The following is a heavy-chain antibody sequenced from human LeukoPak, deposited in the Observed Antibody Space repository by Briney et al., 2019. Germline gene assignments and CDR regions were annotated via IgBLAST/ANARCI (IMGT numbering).Heavy chain of an antibody. CDR1: GYTFTGYY. D-gene: IGHD1/OR15-1a*01. CDR3: ARDCNWDMPGYNMDV. CDR2: INPNSGGT. J-gene: IGHJ6*03. V-gene: IGHV1-2*02. Sequence: EASVKVSCKASGYTFTGYYMHWVRQAPGQGLEWMGWINPNSGGTNYAQKFQGRVTMTRDTSISTAYMELSRLRSDDTAVYYCARDCNWDMPGYNMDVWGEGTTDTVAS.